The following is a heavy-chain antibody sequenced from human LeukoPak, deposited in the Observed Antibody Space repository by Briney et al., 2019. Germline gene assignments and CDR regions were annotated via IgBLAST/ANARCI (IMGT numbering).Heavy chain of an antibody. D-gene: IGHD2-2*01. V-gene: IGHV3-23*01. CDR2: ISGSGGVT. J-gene: IGHJ4*02. CDR1: GFTFSSYA. Sequence: GGSLRLSCAASGFTFSSYAMTWVRQAPGKGLEWVSVISGSGGVTYYADSVKGRFTISRDNSKNTLYLQMNSLRAEDTALYYCAKGGRSDGCNDWGQGTLVTVSS. CDR3: AKGGRSDGCND.